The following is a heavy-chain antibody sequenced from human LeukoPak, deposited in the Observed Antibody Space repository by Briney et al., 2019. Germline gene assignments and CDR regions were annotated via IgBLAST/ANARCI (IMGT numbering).Heavy chain of an antibody. J-gene: IGHJ4*02. V-gene: IGHV4-34*01. CDR1: GGSFSDYS. CDR2: INHGGST. Sequence: SETLSLTCSLYGGSFSDYSWSWIRQPPGKWLEWLGEINHGGSTKYNPSLESRVTISVDTSKNQLSLKLSSVTAADTAVYYCARVDDSVWGSYRYIPPRFDYWGQGTLVTVSS. CDR3: ARVDDSVWGSYRYIPPRFDY. D-gene: IGHD3-16*02.